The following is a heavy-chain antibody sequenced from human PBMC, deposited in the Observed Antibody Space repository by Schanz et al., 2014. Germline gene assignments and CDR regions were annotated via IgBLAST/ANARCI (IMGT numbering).Heavy chain of an antibody. CDR2: INPNSGTT. Sequence: QVQVVQSGAEVKKPGASVKVSCKASGYTFTGYYMHWVRQAPGQGLEWMGWINPNSGTTNYAQKFQGWVTMTRDTSISTAYMELSRLKSDDTAVYYCTRGGYSYALSAFDIWGQGTMVTVSS. V-gene: IGHV1-2*04. CDR3: TRGGYSYALSAFDI. CDR1: GYTFTGYY. D-gene: IGHD5-18*01. J-gene: IGHJ3*02.